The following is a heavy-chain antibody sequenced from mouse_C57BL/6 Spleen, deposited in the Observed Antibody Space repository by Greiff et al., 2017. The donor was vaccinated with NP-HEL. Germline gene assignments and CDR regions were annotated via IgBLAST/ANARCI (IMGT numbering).Heavy chain of an antibody. Sequence: QVQLQQSGAELVRPGASVKLSCKASGYTFTDYYINWVKQRPGQGLEWIARIYPGSGNTYYNEKFKGKATLTAEKSSSTAYMQLSSLTSEDSAVYFCARDEEALDYWGQGTTLTVSS. V-gene: IGHV1-76*01. CDR1: GYTFTDYY. CDR2: IYPGSGNT. J-gene: IGHJ2*01. D-gene: IGHD3-2*02. CDR3: ARDEEALDY.